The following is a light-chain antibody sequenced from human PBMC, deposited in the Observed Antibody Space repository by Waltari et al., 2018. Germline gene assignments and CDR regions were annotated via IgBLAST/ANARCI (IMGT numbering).Light chain of an antibody. V-gene: IGLV2-14*01. CDR3: SSYTSSSTYV. J-gene: IGLJ1*01. CDR1: SSDVGWYNY. Sequence: QSALTQPPSGSGSPGQSITISCTGTSSDVGWYNYLSWYQQHPGKAPKRMIYDVSKRPAGVSNRFSGSKAGNTASLTISGLQAEDEADYYCSSYTSSSTYVFGTGTKVTVL. CDR2: DVS.